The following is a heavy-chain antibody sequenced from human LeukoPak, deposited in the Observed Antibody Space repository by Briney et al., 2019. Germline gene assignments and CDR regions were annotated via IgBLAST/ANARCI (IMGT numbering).Heavy chain of an antibody. J-gene: IGHJ4*02. CDR3: AREWAYSTNYYFDY. D-gene: IGHD1-26*01. CDR2: ISAYNGNT. Sequence: ASVKVSCKASGYTFTSYGISWVRQAPGQGLEWMGWISAYNGNTNYAQKLQGRGTMTTDTSTSTAYMELRSLRSDDTAVYYCAREWAYSTNYYFDYWGQGTLVTVSS. CDR1: GYTFTSYG. V-gene: IGHV1-18*01.